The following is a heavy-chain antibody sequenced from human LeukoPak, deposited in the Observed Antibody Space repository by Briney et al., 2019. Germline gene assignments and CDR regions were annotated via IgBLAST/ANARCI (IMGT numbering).Heavy chain of an antibody. V-gene: IGHV3-23*01. D-gene: IGHD5-18*01. Sequence: QPGGSLRLSCAASGLTFSDYGMSWVRQAPGKGLEWVPAINGGGSITYYADSVKGRFTISRDNSKNTLYMQMNSLRAEDAAIYYCAQRGYNYGGYDSWGQGTLVTVSS. J-gene: IGHJ4*02. CDR1: GLTFSDYG. CDR3: AQRGYNYGGYDS. CDR2: INGGGSIT.